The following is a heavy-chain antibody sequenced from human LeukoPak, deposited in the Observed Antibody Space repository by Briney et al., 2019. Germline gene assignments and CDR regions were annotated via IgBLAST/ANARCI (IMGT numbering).Heavy chain of an antibody. Sequence: GGSLRLSCAASGFTFSSYGMHWVRQAPGKGLEWVAFIRYDGSNKYYADSVKGRFTISRDNSKNALYLQMNSLRVEDTAVYYCAKGGYSPLDAFDIWGQGTMVTVSS. J-gene: IGHJ3*02. V-gene: IGHV3-30*02. CDR1: GFTFSSYG. CDR2: IRYDGSNK. D-gene: IGHD3-22*01. CDR3: AKGGYSPLDAFDI.